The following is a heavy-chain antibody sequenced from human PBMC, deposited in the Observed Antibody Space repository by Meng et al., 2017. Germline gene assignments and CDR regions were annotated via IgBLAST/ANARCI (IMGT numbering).Heavy chain of an antibody. CDR1: GGSFSGYY. V-gene: IGHV4-34*01. CDR3: ARGVQCSTSCYIDY. Sequence: QGQLQQWGAGLLKPSETLSLTCAVYGGSFSGYYWSWIRQPPGKGLEWIGEINHSGSTNYNPSLKSRVTISVDTSKNQFSLKLSSVTAADTAVYYCARGVQCSTSCYIDYWGQGTLVTVSS. D-gene: IGHD2-2*02. J-gene: IGHJ4*02. CDR2: INHSGST.